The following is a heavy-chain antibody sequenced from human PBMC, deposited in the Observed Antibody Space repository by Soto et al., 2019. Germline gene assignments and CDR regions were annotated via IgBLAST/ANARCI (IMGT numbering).Heavy chain of an antibody. CDR2: IDPSDSYT. J-gene: IGHJ4*02. CDR3: ARNFGTTVTVDY. D-gene: IGHD4-17*01. Sequence: GESLKISCKGSGYSFTSYWISWVRQMPGKGLEWMGRIDPSDSYTNYSPSFQGHVTISADKSISTAYLQWSSLKASDTAMYYCARNFGTTVTVDYWGQGTLVTVSS. V-gene: IGHV5-10-1*01. CDR1: GYSFTSYW.